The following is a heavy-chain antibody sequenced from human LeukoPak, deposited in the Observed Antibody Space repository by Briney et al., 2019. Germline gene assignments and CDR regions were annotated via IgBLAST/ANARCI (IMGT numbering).Heavy chain of an antibody. Sequence: SETLSLTCTVSGGSISSSSYYWGWIRQPPGKGLEWIGSIYYSGSTYYNPSLKSRVTISVDTSKNQFSLKLSSVTAADTAVYYCARQSITMVRGLRFDPWGQGTLVAVSS. CDR3: ARQSITMVRGLRFDP. CDR1: GGSISSSSYY. D-gene: IGHD3-10*01. J-gene: IGHJ5*02. V-gene: IGHV4-39*07. CDR2: IYYSGST.